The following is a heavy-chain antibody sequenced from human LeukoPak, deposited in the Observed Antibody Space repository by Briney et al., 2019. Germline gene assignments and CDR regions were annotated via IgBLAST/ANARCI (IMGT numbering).Heavy chain of an antibody. CDR3: AGDGRIYDFWSGYYQFDY. D-gene: IGHD3-3*01. CDR2: IIPIFGTA. CDR1: GGTFSSYA. J-gene: IGHJ4*02. Sequence: KPGSSVKVSCKASGGTFSSYAISWVRQAPGQGLEWMGGIIPIFGTANYAQKFQGRVTITADESTSTAYMELSSLRSEDTAVYYCAGDGRIYDFWSGYYQFDYWGQGTLVTVSS. V-gene: IGHV1-69*01.